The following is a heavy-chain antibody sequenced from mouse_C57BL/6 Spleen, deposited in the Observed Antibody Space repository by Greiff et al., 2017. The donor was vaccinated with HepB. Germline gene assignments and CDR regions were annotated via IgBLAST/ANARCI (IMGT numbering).Heavy chain of an antibody. CDR1: GYTFTDYN. D-gene: IGHD2-2*01. CDR2: INPNNGGT. V-gene: IGHV1-22*01. CDR3: AREEGWGLPVFAY. J-gene: IGHJ3*01. Sequence: EVQLQQSGPELVKPGASVKMFCKASGYTFTDYNMHWVKQSHGKSLEWIGYINPNNGGTSYNQKCKGKATLTVNKSSSTAYMELRSLTSEDSAVYYCAREEGWGLPVFAYWGQGTLVTVSA.